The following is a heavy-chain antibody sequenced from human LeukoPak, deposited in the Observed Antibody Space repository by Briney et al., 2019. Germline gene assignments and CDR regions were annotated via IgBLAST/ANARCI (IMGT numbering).Heavy chain of an antibody. CDR2: ISSSGTPK. D-gene: IGHD1-1*01. J-gene: IGHJ4*02. CDR1: GFIFSYYY. Sequence: GPLRLSCGASGFIFSYYYMSWIRQAPGKGLEWISYISSSGTPKYYADSVKGRFTISRDNAKKSLFLQMNSLRDEDTAVYYCVRDDGHHWFDFWGQGTLVTVSS. CDR3: VRDDGHHWFDF. V-gene: IGHV3-11*01.